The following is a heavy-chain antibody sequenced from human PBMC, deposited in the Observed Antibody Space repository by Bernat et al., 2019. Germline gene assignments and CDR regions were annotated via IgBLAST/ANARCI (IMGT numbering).Heavy chain of an antibody. J-gene: IGHJ6*03. Sequence: EVQLVESGGGLVQPGGSLRLSCAASGFTFSSYWMHWVRQVPGKGLVWVSRIIGDGSDTTYADSVKGRFTISRDNSRNTLYLQMNSLRAEDTAVYYCASFVVVPAARGDYYMDVWGKGTTVAVSS. D-gene: IGHD2-2*01. CDR2: IIGDGSDT. CDR3: ASFVVVPAARGDYYMDV. CDR1: GFTFSSYW. V-gene: IGHV3-74*01.